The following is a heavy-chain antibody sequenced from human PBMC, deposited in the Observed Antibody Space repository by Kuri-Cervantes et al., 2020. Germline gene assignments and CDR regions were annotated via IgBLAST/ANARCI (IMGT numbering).Heavy chain of an antibody. V-gene: IGHV4-38-2*02. Sequence: SETLSLTCAVSGYSISSGYYWGWIRQPPGKGLEWIGSIYHSGSTYYNPSLKSRVTISVDTSKNQFSLKLSSVTAADTAVYYCARDRFGELFHYYYYGMDVWGQGTTVTVSS. D-gene: IGHD3-10*01. CDR3: ARDRFGELFHYYYYGMDV. J-gene: IGHJ6*02. CDR2: IYHSGST. CDR1: GYSISSGYY.